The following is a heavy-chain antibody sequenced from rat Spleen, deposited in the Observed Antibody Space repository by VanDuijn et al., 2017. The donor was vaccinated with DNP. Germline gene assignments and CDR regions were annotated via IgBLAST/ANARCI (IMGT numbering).Heavy chain of an antibody. CDR3: AKGPNYGGWSDYFDY. J-gene: IGHJ2*01. CDR1: GFTFSNYY. V-gene: IGHV5-27*01. CDR2: ISSGGGST. Sequence: EVQLVESGGGLVQPGRSLKLSCAASGFTFSNYYMAWVRQAPTKGLGLVAYISSGGGSTYYPDSVKGRFTISRDNAKSTLYLQMDSLRSEDTATYYCAKGPNYGGWSDYFDYWGQGVMVTVSS. D-gene: IGHD1-11*01.